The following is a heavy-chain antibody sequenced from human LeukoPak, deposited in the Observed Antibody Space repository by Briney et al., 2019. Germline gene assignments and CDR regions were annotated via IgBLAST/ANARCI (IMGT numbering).Heavy chain of an antibody. J-gene: IGHJ5*02. Sequence: SETLSLTCTVSGGSISSNTYYWGWIRRPPGKGLEWIGNIHYSGSTYYNPSLKSRVTISVVTSKSQFSLNLSSLTAADTAVYNCATSDTVSTYNWFDPWGQGTLVTVSS. V-gene: IGHV4-39*01. CDR3: ATSDTVSTYNWFDP. CDR2: IHYSGST. CDR1: GGSISSNTYY. D-gene: IGHD5/OR15-5a*01.